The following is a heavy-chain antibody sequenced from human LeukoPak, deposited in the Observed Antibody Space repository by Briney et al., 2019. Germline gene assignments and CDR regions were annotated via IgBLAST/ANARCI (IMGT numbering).Heavy chain of an antibody. V-gene: IGHV3-23*01. CDR1: GFTFSSYA. CDR2: ISGSDANT. D-gene: IGHD3-3*01. J-gene: IGHJ4*02. Sequence: GGSLRLSCATSGFTFSSYAVSWVRQAPGKGLEWVSAISGSDANTYYADSMKGRFTISRDNSKSMFYLEINNLSADDTATYYCAKVDTMPPYWGQGTLVTVSS. CDR3: AKVDTMPPY.